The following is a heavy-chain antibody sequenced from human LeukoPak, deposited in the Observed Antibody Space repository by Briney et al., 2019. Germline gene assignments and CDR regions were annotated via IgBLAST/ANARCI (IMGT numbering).Heavy chain of an antibody. J-gene: IGHJ3*02. CDR2: IDHSGST. CDR3: AREGESNGDYGFDI. CDR1: GYSISSGYY. Sequence: SETLSLTCTVSGYSISSGYYWGWIQQPPGKGLEWTGSIDHSGSTYYNPSLKSRITISVDTSKNQFSLKLSSVTAADTAVYYCAREGESNGDYGFDIWGQGTMVTVSS. D-gene: IGHD4-17*01. V-gene: IGHV4-38-2*02.